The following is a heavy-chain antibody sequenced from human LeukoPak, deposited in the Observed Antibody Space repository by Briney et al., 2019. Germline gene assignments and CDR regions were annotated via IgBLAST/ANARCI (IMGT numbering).Heavy chain of an antibody. CDR2: ISGSGGGT. CDR1: RFTFNRYA. D-gene: IGHD1-26*01. J-gene: IGHJ6*03. CDR3: AKWDENFYYMAV. Sequence: PGGSLRLSCAASRFTFNRYAISWVRQAPRKGLEWVSSISGSGGGTFYASSVRGRFTISRDNSKDTVFLQMNGLRAEDAAMYYCAKWDENFYYMAVWVQGTTVTVSS. V-gene: IGHV3-23*01.